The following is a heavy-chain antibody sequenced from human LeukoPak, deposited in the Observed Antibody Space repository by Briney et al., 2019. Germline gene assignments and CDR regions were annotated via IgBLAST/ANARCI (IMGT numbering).Heavy chain of an antibody. D-gene: IGHD2-15*01. Sequence: PGGSLRLSCAASGFTFSSYEMNWVRQAPGKGLEWVSYISSSGSTIYYADSVKGRFTISRDNAKNSLYLQMNSLRAEDTAVYYCARAMVVAAYDAFDIWGQGTMVTVSS. CDR3: ARAMVVAAYDAFDI. CDR2: ISSSGSTI. J-gene: IGHJ3*02. V-gene: IGHV3-48*03. CDR1: GFTFSSYE.